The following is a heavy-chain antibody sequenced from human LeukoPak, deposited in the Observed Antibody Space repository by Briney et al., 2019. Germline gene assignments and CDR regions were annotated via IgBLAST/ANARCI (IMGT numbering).Heavy chain of an antibody. J-gene: IGHJ3*02. CDR3: ARVRSRVRGAFDI. V-gene: IGHV1-46*01. CDR1: GYTFTSYY. D-gene: IGHD3-10*01. Sequence: GASVKVSCKASGYTFTSYYMHWVRQAPGQGLEWMGIINPSGGSTGYAQKFQGRVTMTRDTSTSTVYMELSSLRSEDTAVYYCARVRSRVRGAFDIWGQGTMVTVSS. CDR2: INPSGGST.